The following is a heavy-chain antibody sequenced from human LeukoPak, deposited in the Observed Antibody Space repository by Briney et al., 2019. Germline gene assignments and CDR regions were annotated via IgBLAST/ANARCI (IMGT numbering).Heavy chain of an antibody. Sequence: GRSLRLSCAASGFIFDDYAIHWVRQAPGKGLEWVSGISWNSGSIDYADSVKGRFTISRDNAKNSLYLQMDSLRAEDTAFYYCAKDSAYDSSGVIDYWGQGTLVTVSS. J-gene: IGHJ4*02. CDR1: GFIFDDYA. D-gene: IGHD3-22*01. CDR2: ISWNSGSI. V-gene: IGHV3-9*01. CDR3: AKDSAYDSSGVIDY.